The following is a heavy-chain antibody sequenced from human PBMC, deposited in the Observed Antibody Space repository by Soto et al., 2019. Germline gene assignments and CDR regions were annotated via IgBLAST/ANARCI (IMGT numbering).Heavy chain of an antibody. CDR1: GDTFSSSA. D-gene: IGHD3-3*01. J-gene: IGHJ4*02. CDR3: ATEAITIFGVVLES. V-gene: IGHV1-69*01. Sequence: QVQLVQSGAEVKKPGSSVKVSCRASGDTFSSSAISWVRQAPGQGLEWLGGLNPVFATTNYAQRLQGRVTITADESTITAYMELSSLLAVDTAIYYCATEAITIFGVVLESWGLGPLVIGSS. CDR2: LNPVFATT.